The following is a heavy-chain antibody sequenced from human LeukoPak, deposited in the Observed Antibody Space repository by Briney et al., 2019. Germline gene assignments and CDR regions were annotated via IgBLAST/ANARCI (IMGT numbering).Heavy chain of an antibody. CDR2: ISGSGGDI. V-gene: IGHV3-11*01. Sequence: GRSLRLSCAASGFTFSNYYMSWIRQTPGKGLEWLSYISGSGGDIHYADSVKGRFTISRDNAKNSLYLQMNSLRAEDTAMYYCARDIRAVGVTLYFDYWGQGNLVTVTS. CDR3: ARDIRAVGVTLYFDY. D-gene: IGHD1-26*01. CDR1: GFTFSNYY. J-gene: IGHJ4*02.